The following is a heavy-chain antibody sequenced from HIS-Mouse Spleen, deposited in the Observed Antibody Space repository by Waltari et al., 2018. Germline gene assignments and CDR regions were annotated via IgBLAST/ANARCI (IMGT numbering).Heavy chain of an antibody. CDR2: ISYDGSNK. CDR3: AKDKHHAFDY. V-gene: IGHV3-30*18. CDR1: GFTFSSYG. J-gene: IGHJ4*02. Sequence: QVQLVESGGGVVQPGRSLRLSCAASGFTFSSYGMHWVRQPPGKGLVWVAVISYDGSNKYYADSVKCRFTISRDNSKNTLYLQMNSLRAEDTAVYYCAKDKHHAFDYWGQGTLVTVSS.